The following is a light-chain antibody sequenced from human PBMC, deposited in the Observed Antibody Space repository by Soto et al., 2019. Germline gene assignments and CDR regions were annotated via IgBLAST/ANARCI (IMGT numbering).Light chain of an antibody. J-gene: IGKJ1*01. V-gene: IGKV3-15*01. CDR3: QQYNNWPQT. Sequence: ETMMTQSPDTLSVSLGEIATLSCRASQSLRSSLAWYQQKPGQAPRLIIYDASTRATGIPARFSGSGSGTDFTLTISGLQSEDVAVYYCQQYNNWPQTFGQGTKVDI. CDR1: QSLRSS. CDR2: DAS.